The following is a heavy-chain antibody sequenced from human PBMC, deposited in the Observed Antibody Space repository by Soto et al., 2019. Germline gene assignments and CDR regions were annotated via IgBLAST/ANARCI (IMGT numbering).Heavy chain of an antibody. V-gene: IGHV4-39*01. Sequence: PSKTLSLTCTVSGASISSSSYYWGWIRQPPGKGLEWIGNIFYGGTTSYNPSLKSRVTISVDTSKNKFSLKLSSVTAADTAVYYSASLYIADYNYWGQGTLVTASS. CDR2: IFYGGTT. CDR3: ASLYIADYNY. D-gene: IGHD6-13*01. J-gene: IGHJ4*02. CDR1: GASISSSSYY.